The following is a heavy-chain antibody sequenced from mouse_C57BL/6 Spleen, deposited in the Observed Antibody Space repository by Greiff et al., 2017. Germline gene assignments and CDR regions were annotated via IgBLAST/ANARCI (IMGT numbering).Heavy chain of an antibody. CDR1: GFTFSSYA. CDR3: ANEGYGYSFDY. V-gene: IGHV5-4*03. J-gene: IGHJ2*01. Sequence: EVNVVESGGGLVKPGGSLKLSCAASGFTFSSYAMSWVRQTPEKRLEWVATINDGGSYTYYPDNVKGRFTISRDNSKNNLYLQMSHLKSEDTAMYYCANEGYGYSFDYWGQGTTLTVSS. D-gene: IGHD2-2*01. CDR2: INDGGSYT.